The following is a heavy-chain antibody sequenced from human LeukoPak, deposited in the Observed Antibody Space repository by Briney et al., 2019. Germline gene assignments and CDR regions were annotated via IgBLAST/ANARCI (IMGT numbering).Heavy chain of an antibody. CDR1: GFTFSSYW. CDR2: IKQDGSEK. CDR3: AKSRSYTVRDAFEI. Sequence: GGSLRLSCAASGFTFSSYWMSWVRQAPGKGLEWVANIKQDGSEKYYVDSVKGRFTISRDNAKNSLYLQMNSLRAEDTAVYYCAKSRSYTVRDAFEIWGQGTKVTVSS. J-gene: IGHJ3*02. V-gene: IGHV3-7*03. D-gene: IGHD3-10*01.